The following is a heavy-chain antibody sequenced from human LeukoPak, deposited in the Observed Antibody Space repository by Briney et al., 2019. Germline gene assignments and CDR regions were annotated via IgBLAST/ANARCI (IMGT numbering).Heavy chain of an antibody. CDR2: ISYSGSP. Sequence: PSQTLSLTCTVSGASISSGGYYWSWIRQHPGKGLEWIGSISYSGSPYYHPSLKSRVTISVDTSRIQFSLKLSSVTAADTAVYYCARGPHCSSTSCYSEYFHHWGQGTLVTVSS. J-gene: IGHJ1*01. CDR1: GASISSGGYY. CDR3: ARGPHCSSTSCYSEYFHH. V-gene: IGHV4-31*03. D-gene: IGHD2-2*01.